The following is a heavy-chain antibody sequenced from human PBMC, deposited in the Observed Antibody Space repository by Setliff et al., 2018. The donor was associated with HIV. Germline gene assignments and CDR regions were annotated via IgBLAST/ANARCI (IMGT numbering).Heavy chain of an antibody. Sequence: SETLSLTCTVSGGSISNYYWSWIRQPPGKGLEWIGYIYYSGSTNYNPSLKSRVTILVDSSRNQFSLRLSSVTAADTAVYYCARHRYYDILFDPWGQRTLVTVSS. J-gene: IGHJ5*02. CDR1: GGSISNYY. CDR2: IYYSGST. V-gene: IGHV4-59*08. D-gene: IGHD3-9*01. CDR3: ARHRYYDILFDP.